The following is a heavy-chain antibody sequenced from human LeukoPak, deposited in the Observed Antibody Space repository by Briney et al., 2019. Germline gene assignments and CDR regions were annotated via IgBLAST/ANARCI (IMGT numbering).Heavy chain of an antibody. CDR1: GFTFSSYW. V-gene: IGHV3-7*01. Sequence: GGSLRLSCAASGFTFSSYWMSWVRQAPGKGLEWVANIKPDGSEKYYVDSVNGRFTISRDNAKNSLYLQINNLRAEDTAVFYCATGYCTSTTCYRSRFDYWGQGTLVTVSS. CDR3: ATGYCTSTTCYRSRFDY. D-gene: IGHD2-2*01. CDR2: IKPDGSEK. J-gene: IGHJ4*02.